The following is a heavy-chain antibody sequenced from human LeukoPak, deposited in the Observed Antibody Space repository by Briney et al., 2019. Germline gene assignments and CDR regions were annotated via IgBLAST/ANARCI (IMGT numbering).Heavy chain of an antibody. CDR1: GFTFSSYS. CDR2: ISSSSSYI. J-gene: IGHJ6*02. D-gene: IGHD6-6*01. Sequence: KPGGSLRLSCAAPGFTFSSYSMNWVRQAPGKGLEWVSSISSSSSYIYYADSVKGRFTISRDNAKNSLYLQMNSLRAEDTAVYYCAREYSSSLYYYYGMDVWGQGTTVTVSS. CDR3: AREYSSSLYYYYGMDV. V-gene: IGHV3-21*01.